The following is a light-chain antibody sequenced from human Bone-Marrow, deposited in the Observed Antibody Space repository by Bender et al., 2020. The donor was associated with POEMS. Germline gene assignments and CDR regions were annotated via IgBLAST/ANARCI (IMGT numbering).Light chain of an antibody. CDR2: KDS. CDR1: LLPKTY. Sequence: SYELTQPPSVSVSPGQTARITCSGDLLPKTYAYWYQQKPGQAPVMVIYKDSERPPGIPERFSGSSSGTRVTLTISGVQAEDEADYYCQSADSGGSYSLVFGGGTKLTVL. V-gene: IGLV3-25*03. CDR3: QSADSGGSYSLV. J-gene: IGLJ3*02.